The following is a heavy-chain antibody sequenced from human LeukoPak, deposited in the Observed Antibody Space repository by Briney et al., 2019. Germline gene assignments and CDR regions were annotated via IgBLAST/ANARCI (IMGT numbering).Heavy chain of an antibody. V-gene: IGHV1-2*02. CDR3: ARDTTIFGVVIIAY. Sequence: ASVKVSCKASGYTFTGYYMHWVRQAPGQGLEWMGWINPNSGGTNYAQKFQGRVTMTRDTSISTAYMELSRLRSDDTAVYYCARDTTIFGVVIIAYWGQGTLVTVSS. J-gene: IGHJ4*02. D-gene: IGHD3-3*01. CDR2: INPNSGGT. CDR1: GYTFTGYY.